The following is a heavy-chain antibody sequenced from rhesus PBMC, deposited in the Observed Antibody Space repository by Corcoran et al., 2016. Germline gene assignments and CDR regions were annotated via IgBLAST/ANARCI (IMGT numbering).Heavy chain of an antibody. Sequence: QVTLKESGPALVKPTQTLTLTCTFSGFSISTTGTGVGWLRPPPGKSLEWLASIYWKDSKYCRTSLKSRLNSSKDTSKNQVVLTMSSMDPVDTATYYCARRDYNIWTGYSNYGLDSWGQGVVVTVSS. CDR1: GFSISTTGTG. J-gene: IGHJ6*01. D-gene: IGHD3-3*01. CDR2: IYWKDSK. V-gene: IGHV2-95*01. CDR3: ARRDYNIWTGYSNYGLDS.